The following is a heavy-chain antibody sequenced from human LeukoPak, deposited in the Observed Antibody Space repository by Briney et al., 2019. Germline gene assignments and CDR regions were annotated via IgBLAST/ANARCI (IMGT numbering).Heavy chain of an antibody. CDR3: ANVRGSGSYPD. V-gene: IGHV1-69*05. CDR1: GGTFSSYA. CDR2: IIPIFGTA. Sequence: SVKVSCKASGGTFSSYAISWVRQAPGQGLEWMGRIIPIFGTANYAQKFQGRVTITTDESTSTAYMELSSLRSEDTAVYYCANVRGSGSYPDWVQGTLVTVSS. D-gene: IGHD3-10*01. J-gene: IGHJ4*02.